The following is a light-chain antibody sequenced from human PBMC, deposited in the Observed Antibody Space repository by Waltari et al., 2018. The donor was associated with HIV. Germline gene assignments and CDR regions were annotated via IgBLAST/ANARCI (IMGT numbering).Light chain of an antibody. CDR3: NSFAGTYTWI. Sequence: QSALTQPRSVSGSPGQSVTISCTGSGNDVGSYNYVSWYQHHPGKATKLIIYDVTKRPSGVPDRFSGSKSGNTASLTISGLQADDEADYYCNSFAGTYTWIFGGGTQLTVL. J-gene: IGLJ2*01. CDR2: DVT. V-gene: IGLV2-11*01. CDR1: GNDVGSYNY.